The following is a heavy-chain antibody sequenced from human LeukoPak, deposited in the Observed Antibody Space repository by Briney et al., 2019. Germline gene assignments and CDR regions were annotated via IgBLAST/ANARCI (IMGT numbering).Heavy chain of an antibody. CDR1: GYAFTDFY. D-gene: IGHD6-19*01. J-gene: IGHJ5*02. Sequence: VASVKVSCKASGYAFTDFYMNWVRQAPGQGLEWMGSINPKSGGTNYALEFQDRVTMTRDTSITTAYMELTGLRSDDTALYYCARGWLADPWGQGTQVTVSS. CDR3: ARGWLADP. CDR2: INPKSGGT. V-gene: IGHV1-2*02.